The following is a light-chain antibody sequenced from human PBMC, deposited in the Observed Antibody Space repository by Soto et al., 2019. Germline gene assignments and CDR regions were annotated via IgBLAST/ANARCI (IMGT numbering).Light chain of an antibody. CDR2: DVS. CDR3: CSYAGSYTYV. V-gene: IGLV2-11*01. Sequence: QSALTQPRSVSGSPGQSVTISCTGTSSDVGGYNYVSWYQQYPGKAPKLMIYDVSKRPSRVPDRFSGSKSGNTASLTISGLQAEDEADYYCCSYAGSYTYVFGTGTKLTVL. CDR1: SSDVGGYNY. J-gene: IGLJ1*01.